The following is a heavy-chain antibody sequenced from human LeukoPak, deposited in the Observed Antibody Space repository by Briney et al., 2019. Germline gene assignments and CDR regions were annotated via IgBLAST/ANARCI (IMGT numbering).Heavy chain of an antibody. J-gene: IGHJ6*04. CDR3: AIYDTFGGYYYGMDV. CDR1: GRSLSSGGYY. CDR2: IYYSGRT. V-gene: IGHV4-31*03. Sequence: PSHTLSLTCTVSGRSLSSGGYYWSWLRQHPGTGLEWIGYIYYSGRTYYNPSLKSRVTISVDASKNQFSLKLSSVTAADTAVYYCAIYDTFGGYYYGMDVWGKGTTVTVSS. D-gene: IGHD3-10*01.